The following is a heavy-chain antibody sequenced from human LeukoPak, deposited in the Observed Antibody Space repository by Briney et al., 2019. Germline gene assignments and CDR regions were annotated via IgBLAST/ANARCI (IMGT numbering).Heavy chain of an antibody. CDR2: IYYSGST. V-gene: IGHV4-39*07. CDR3: ARDLPRGSGWDPYFDY. CDR1: GGSISSSSYY. D-gene: IGHD6-19*01. J-gene: IGHJ4*02. Sequence: SETLSLTCTVSGGSISSSSYYWGWIRQPPGKGLEWIGSIYYSGSTYYNPSLKSRVTISVDTSKNQFSLKLSSVTAADTAVYYCARDLPRGSGWDPYFDYWGQGTLVTVSS.